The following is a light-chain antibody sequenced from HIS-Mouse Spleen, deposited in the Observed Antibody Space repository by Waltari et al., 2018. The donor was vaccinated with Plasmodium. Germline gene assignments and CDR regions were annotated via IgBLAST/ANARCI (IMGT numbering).Light chain of an antibody. Sequence: DIQMTQSPSSLSASVGDRVTITCRASQSISNYLNWYQQKPGKAPKFLIYAASTLQSGVPSRYRGRGSGRDFTLTISSLQPEDFATYYCQQSYSTWTFGQGTKVEIK. CDR3: QQSYSTWT. V-gene: IGKV1-39*01. CDR2: AAS. J-gene: IGKJ1*01. CDR1: QSISNY.